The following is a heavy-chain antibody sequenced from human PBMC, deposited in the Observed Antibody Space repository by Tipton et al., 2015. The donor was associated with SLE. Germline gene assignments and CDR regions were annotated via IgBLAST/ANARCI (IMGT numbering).Heavy chain of an antibody. CDR1: GYSFTRYW. Sequence: VQLVQSGAEVKKSGESLKISCQASGYSFTRYWIVWVRQMPGKGLEWKGIIYPGESETRYSPSFQGQVTISADRSTAYLQWSSLKSSDTAMYYCARRGSQLAFDVWGQETMVTVSS. J-gene: IGHJ3*01. CDR3: ARRGSQLAFDV. V-gene: IGHV5-51*03. CDR2: IYPGESET. D-gene: IGHD1-26*01.